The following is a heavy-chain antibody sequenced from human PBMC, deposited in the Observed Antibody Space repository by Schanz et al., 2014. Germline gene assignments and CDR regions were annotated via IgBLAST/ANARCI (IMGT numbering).Heavy chain of an antibody. J-gene: IGHJ4*02. CDR3: AKDRMGASYYFDY. V-gene: IGHV1-2*06. CDR2: IHPNSGGT. D-gene: IGHD3-16*01. CDR1: GYTFTGYF. Sequence: QVQLVQSGAEVKKPGASVKVSCKASGYTFTGYFIHWVRQAPGQGLEWMGRIHPNSGGTIFAQKFQGRVSMTRDTSLSTAYMELSSLRSDDTAVYYCAKDRMGASYYFDYWGQGTLVAVS.